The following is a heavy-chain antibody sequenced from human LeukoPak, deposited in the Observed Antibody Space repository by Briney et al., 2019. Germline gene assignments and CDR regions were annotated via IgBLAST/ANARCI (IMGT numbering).Heavy chain of an antibody. CDR3: AKDLWDYYGPGSYNGGNDY. D-gene: IGHD3-10*01. CDR2: ITGSGTST. Sequence: GGSLRLSCAASGFTFSNYAMSWVRQAPGKGLEWVSAITGSGTSTYYADSVKGRFTISRDNSKNTLYLQMNSLRAEDTAVYYCAKDLWDYYGPGSYNGGNDYWGQGALVTVSS. CDR1: GFTFSNYA. J-gene: IGHJ4*02. V-gene: IGHV3-23*01.